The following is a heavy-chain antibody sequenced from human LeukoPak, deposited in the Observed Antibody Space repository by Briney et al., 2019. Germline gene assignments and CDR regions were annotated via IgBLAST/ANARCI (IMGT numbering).Heavy chain of an antibody. CDR1: GFTFCSYA. CDR2: ISGCGGST. D-gene: IGHD5-12*01. Sequence: GGSLRLSCAASGFTFCSYAMSWVRQAPGKGLEWVSAISGCGGSTYYADSVKGRFTISRDNSKNTLYLQMNSLRAEDTAVYYCAKDTGSGYDGGGYWGQGTLVTVSS. CDR3: AKDTGSGYDGGGY. V-gene: IGHV3-23*01. J-gene: IGHJ4*02.